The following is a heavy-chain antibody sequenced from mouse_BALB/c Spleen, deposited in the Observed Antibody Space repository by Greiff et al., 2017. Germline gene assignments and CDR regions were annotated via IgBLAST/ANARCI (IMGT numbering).Heavy chain of an antibody. V-gene: IGHV5-4*02. CDR2: ISDGGSYT. J-gene: IGHJ2*01. CDR1: GFTFSDYY. D-gene: IGHD2-14*01. CDR3: ARGGVRPHFDY. Sequence: EVKVVESGGGLVKPGGSLKLSCAASGFTFSDYYMYWVRQTPEKRLEWVATISDGGSYTYYPDSVKGRFTISRDNAKNNLYLKMSSLKSEDTAMYYCARGGVRPHFDYWGQGTTLTVSS.